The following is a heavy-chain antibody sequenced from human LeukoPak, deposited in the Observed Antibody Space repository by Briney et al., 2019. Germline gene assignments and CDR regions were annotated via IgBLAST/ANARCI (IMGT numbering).Heavy chain of an antibody. CDR3: ARERTLTSCYDY. CDR1: GYTFTGYY. CDR2: INPNSGGT. V-gene: IGHV1-2*02. J-gene: IGHJ4*02. D-gene: IGHD2-15*01. Sequence: VASAKVSCKASGYTFTGYYMHWVRQAPGQGLEWMGWINPNSGGTNYAQKFQGRATMTRDTSISTAYMELSRLRSDDTAVYYCARERTLTSCYDYWGQGTLATVSS.